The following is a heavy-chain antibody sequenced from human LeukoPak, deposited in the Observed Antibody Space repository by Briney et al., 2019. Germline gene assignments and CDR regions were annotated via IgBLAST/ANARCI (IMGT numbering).Heavy chain of an antibody. CDR1: GFTFSSYG. J-gene: IGHJ4*02. CDR3: ARAPYYASGMC. V-gene: IGHV3-7*01. D-gene: IGHD3-10*01. Sequence: GGSLRLSCAASGFTFSSYGMSWVRQAPGKGLEWVANIKEDGSEKYYVDSVKGRFTISRDNAKNSVYLQMNSLRAEDTALYYCARAPYYASGMCWGQGTLVTVSS. CDR2: IKEDGSEK.